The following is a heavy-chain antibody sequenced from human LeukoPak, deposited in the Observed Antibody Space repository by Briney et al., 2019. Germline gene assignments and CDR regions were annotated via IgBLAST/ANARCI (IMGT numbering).Heavy chain of an antibody. V-gene: IGHV4-4*07. D-gene: IGHD3-9*01. J-gene: IGHJ5*02. CDR1: GDSISSYY. CDR3: ARDRPLRYFVSGWFDP. CDR2: IYTSGST. Sequence: SETLSLTCTVSGDSISSYYWSWIRQPAGKGLEWIGRIYTSGSTNYNPSLKSRVTMSVDTSKNQFSLKLSSVTAADTAVYYCARDRPLRYFVSGWFDPWGQGTLVTVSS.